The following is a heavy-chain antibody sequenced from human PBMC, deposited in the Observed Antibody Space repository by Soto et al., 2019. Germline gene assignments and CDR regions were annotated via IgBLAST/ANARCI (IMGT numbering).Heavy chain of an antibody. CDR2: VHHSWGS. Sequence: SETLSLTCTVSGGSISSYYWSWFRQSPGKRMEWIGYVHHSWGSSYNPSLQSRVTISVDTSKNQFSLKLTSVTAADTAVYYCARAYGGYADYWGQGALVTVSS. CDR3: ARAYGGYADY. V-gene: IGHV4-59*12. J-gene: IGHJ4*02. CDR1: GGSISSYY. D-gene: IGHD5-12*01.